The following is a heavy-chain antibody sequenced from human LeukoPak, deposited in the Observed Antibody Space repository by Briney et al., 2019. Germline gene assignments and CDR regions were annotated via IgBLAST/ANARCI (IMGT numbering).Heavy chain of an antibody. CDR1: GYSISSDYY. CDR3: ARVEGTMGWSEHFLH. V-gene: IGHV4-38-2*02. Sequence: SETLSLTCTVSGYSISSDYYWGWIRQTPGKGLEWIGNIYHSGHIYYNPSLKSRVTISLDTSKNQFSLKLSSVTAADTAVYYCARVEGTMGWSEHFLHWGQGTLVTVSS. J-gene: IGHJ1*01. D-gene: IGHD1-7*01. CDR2: IYHSGHI.